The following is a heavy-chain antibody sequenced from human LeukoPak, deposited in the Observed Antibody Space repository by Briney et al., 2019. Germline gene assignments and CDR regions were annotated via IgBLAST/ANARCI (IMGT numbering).Heavy chain of an antibody. CDR3: ARGGYYYYYYMDV. Sequence: GGSLRLSCAASGFTFSSYWMSWVRQAPGKGLEWVANIKQDGSEKYYVDSVKGRFTISRGNAKNSLYLQMNSLRAEDTAVYYCARGGYYYYYYMDVWGKGTTVTVSS. V-gene: IGHV3-7*01. CDR2: IKQDGSEK. J-gene: IGHJ6*03. CDR1: GFTFSSYW.